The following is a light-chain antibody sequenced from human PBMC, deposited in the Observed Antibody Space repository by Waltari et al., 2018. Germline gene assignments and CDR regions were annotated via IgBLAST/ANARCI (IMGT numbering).Light chain of an antibody. CDR1: SSDVGGYNY. V-gene: IGLV2-14*01. J-gene: IGLJ2*01. CDR3: NSYTSSSSYVL. Sequence: QSALTQPASVSGSPGQSITISCTGTSSDVGGYNYVSWYQQHPGKAPKLMIYDVSKRPSGVSNRFSGSKSGNTASLTISGLQAEDEADYYCNSYTSSSSYVLFGGGTKLTVL. CDR2: DVS.